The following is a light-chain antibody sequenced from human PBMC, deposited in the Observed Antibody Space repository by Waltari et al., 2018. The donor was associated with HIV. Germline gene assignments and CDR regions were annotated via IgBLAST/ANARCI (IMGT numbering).Light chain of an antibody. CDR1: QNIGDY. Sequence: FQLTKSPSPLSAFVEDRLPITCRASQNIGDYVNWYQQKPGEPPKLLIYSATSLQPGVPSRFSGSGSGTDFALTISSLQSEDFATYYCEQIYTFPLFTFGPGTKVDIK. J-gene: IGKJ3*01. V-gene: IGKV1-39*01. CDR2: SAT. CDR3: EQIYTFPLFT.